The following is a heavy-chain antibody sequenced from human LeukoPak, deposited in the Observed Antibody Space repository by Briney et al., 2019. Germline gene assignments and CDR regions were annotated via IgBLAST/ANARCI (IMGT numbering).Heavy chain of an antibody. Sequence: PSETLSLTCTVSGGSISSYYWSWIRQPAGKGLEWIVRIYISGSTNYNPSLKSRVTMSVDTSKNQFSLKMSSVTAADTAVYYCARDLSVVVVDDAFDIWGHGTMVTVAS. CDR3: ARDLSVVVVDDAFDI. V-gene: IGHV4-4*07. D-gene: IGHD2-15*01. J-gene: IGHJ3*02. CDR2: IYISGST. CDR1: GGSISSYY.